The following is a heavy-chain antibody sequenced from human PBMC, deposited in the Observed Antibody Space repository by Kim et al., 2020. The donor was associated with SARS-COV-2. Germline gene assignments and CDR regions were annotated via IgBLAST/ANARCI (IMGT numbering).Heavy chain of an antibody. Sequence: SRVTTSVDTSKNQFSLKLSSVTAADTAVYYCARGMRNLFYGSGSYSPFDYWGQGTLVTVSS. CDR3: ARGMRNLFYGSGSYSPFDY. J-gene: IGHJ4*02. V-gene: IGHV4-59*09. D-gene: IGHD3-10*01.